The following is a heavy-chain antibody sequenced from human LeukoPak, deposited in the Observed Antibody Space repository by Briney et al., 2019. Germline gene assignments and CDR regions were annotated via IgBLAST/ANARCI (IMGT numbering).Heavy chain of an antibody. CDR2: INPNGGGT. D-gene: IGHD2-2*01. J-gene: IGHJ5*02. CDR1: GYTFNDYY. CDR3: ARGFCSTTSCYPSNNWFDP. V-gene: IGHV1-2*02. Sequence: ASVKVSCKASGYTFNDYYMHWVRQAPGQGLEWMGWINPNGGGTNYAQKFQGRITMTRDTSISTAYMELIRLTSDDTAVYYCARGFCSTTSCYPSNNWFDPWGQGTLVTVSS.